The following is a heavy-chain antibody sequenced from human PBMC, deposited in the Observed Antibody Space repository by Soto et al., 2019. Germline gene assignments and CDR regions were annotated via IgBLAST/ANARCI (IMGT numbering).Heavy chain of an antibody. CDR2: ITDTGADT. CDR3: AKSPLTSCSGPRCYPFDY. Sequence: GGSLRLSCAASGFTFSNYAMAWVRQAPGKRLEWISAITDTGADTYYADSVTGRFTMSRDNSKNTLFLQMDSLRAEDTALYYCAKSPLTSCSGPRCYPFDYGGRGPLVTVPS. D-gene: IGHD2-15*01. J-gene: IGHJ4*02. CDR1: GFTFSNYA. V-gene: IGHV3-23*01.